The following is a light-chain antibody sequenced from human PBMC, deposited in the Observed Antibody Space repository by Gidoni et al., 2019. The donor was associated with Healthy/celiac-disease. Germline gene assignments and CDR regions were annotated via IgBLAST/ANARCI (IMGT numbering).Light chain of an antibody. CDR3: QQSQGTPWT. CDR2: AAS. CDR1: QSLDRF. J-gene: IGKJ1*01. Sequence: DVQMTQSPSSLSATVGDRVTITCRASQSLDRFLNWYQQIPGKAPKLLIYAASTLQSEFPSRFSGSGSETQFTLTITRLHPEDSATYFCQQSQGTPWTFGQGTKVEIE. V-gene: IGKV1-39*01.